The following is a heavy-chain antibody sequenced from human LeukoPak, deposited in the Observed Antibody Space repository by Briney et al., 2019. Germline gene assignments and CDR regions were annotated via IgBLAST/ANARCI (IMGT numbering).Heavy chain of an antibody. Sequence: VQPGRSLTLSCAAYGFTFSSYGMRWVRQAPGKGLEWVAVISYDGRTKYYADSVNGRFSISRDNSKNTLYLQMNSLRPASQALSYCGKAVHYGADCYSIMVYWGQGTLVTVSS. CDR1: GFTFSSYG. CDR2: ISYDGRTK. CDR3: GKAVHYGADCYSIMVY. V-gene: IGHV3-30*18. J-gene: IGHJ4*02. D-gene: IGHD2-21*02.